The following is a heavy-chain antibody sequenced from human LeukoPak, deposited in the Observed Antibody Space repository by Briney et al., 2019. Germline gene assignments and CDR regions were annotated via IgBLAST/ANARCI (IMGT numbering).Heavy chain of an antibody. CDR2: IYYSGST. V-gene: IGHV4-31*03. J-gene: IGHJ5*02. D-gene: IGHD3-10*01. Sequence: PSETLSLTCTVSGGSISSGGYYWSWIRQHPGKGLEWIGYIYYSGSTYYNPSLKSRVTISVDTSKKQFSLKLSSVTAAVTAVYYCASFRYGSGSYSNWFDPWGQGTLVTVSS. CDR1: GGSISSGGYY. CDR3: ASFRYGSGSYSNWFDP.